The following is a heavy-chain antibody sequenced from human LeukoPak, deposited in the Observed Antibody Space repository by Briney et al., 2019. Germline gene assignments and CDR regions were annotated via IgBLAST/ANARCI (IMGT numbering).Heavy chain of an antibody. CDR1: GGSFSGYY. CDR3: ARRSYNSPFRY. D-gene: IGHD5-24*01. J-gene: IGHJ4*02. Sequence: SETLSLTCAVYGGSFSGYYWTWIRQPPGKGLEWIGEINHSGSTNYNPSLKSRATISVDTSKNQFSLKLSSVTAADTAVYYCARRSYNSPFRYWGQGTLVTVSS. V-gene: IGHV4-34*01. CDR2: INHSGST.